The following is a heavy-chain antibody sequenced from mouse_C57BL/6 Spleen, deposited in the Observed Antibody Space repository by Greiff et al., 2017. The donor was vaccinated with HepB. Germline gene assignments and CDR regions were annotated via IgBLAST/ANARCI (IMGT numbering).Heavy chain of an antibody. Sequence: VQLQQPGTELVKPGASVKLSCKASGYTFTSSWMHWVKQRPGQGLEWIGNINPSNGGTNYNEKFKSKATLTVDKSSSTAYMRLSSLTAEDSAVYYCANMATTRFDYWGQGTLGTVAA. J-gene: IGHJ3*01. CDR3: ANMATTRFDY. CDR1: GYTFTSSW. D-gene: IGHD2-2*01. CDR2: INPSNGGT. V-gene: IGHV1-53*01.